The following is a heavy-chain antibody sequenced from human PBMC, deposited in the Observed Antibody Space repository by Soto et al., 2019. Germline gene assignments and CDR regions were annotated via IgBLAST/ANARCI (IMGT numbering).Heavy chain of an antibody. Sequence: ASVKVSCKASGYTFTSYGISWVRQAPGQGLEWMGWISAYNGNTNYAQKLQGRVTMTTDTSTSTAYMELRSLRSDDTAVYYCARDMWELLSDCYYGIDVCGQGTTVTV. J-gene: IGHJ6*02. CDR1: GYTFTSYG. CDR2: ISAYNGNT. D-gene: IGHD1-26*01. V-gene: IGHV1-18*01. CDR3: ARDMWELLSDCYYGIDV.